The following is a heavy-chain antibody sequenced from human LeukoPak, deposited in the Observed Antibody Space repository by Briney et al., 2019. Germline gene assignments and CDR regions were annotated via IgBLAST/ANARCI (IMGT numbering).Heavy chain of an antibody. J-gene: IGHJ3*02. CDR3: AKHPNYYDSSGYGAFDI. Sequence: GRSLRLSCAASGFSFSTYAMHWVRQAPGKGLEWVALIWHDASHTFYTDSVKGRFTISRDNSKNTVYLQMNSLGGEDTAVYYCAKHPNYYDSSGYGAFDIWGQGTMVTVSS. V-gene: IGHV3-33*06. CDR2: IWHDASHT. CDR1: GFSFSTYA. D-gene: IGHD3-22*01.